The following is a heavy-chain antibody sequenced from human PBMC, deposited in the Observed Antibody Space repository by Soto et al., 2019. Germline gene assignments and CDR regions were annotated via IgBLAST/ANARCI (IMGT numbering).Heavy chain of an antibody. V-gene: IGHV4-31*03. CDR2: IYYSGST. Sequence: PSETLSLTCTVSGGSISSGGYYWSWIRQHPGKGLEWIGYIYYSGSTYYNPSLKSRVTISVDTSKNQFSLKLSSVTAADTAVYYCARDRKVDYYGSGSYYYYMDVWGKGTTVTVSS. D-gene: IGHD3-10*01. CDR1: GGSISSGGYY. CDR3: ARDRKVDYYGSGSYYYYMDV. J-gene: IGHJ6*03.